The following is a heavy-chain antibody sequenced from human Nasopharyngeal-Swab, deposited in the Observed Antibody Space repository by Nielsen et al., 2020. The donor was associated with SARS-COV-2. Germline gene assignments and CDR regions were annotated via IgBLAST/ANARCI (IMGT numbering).Heavy chain of an antibody. CDR3: AKDNGVLDYGDAFDI. V-gene: IGHV3-23*01. D-gene: IGHD4-17*01. CDR1: GFTFSSYA. CDR2: ISGSGGST. Sequence: GESLKISCAASGFTFSSYAMSWVRQAPGKGLEWVSAISGSGGSTYYADSVKGRFTISRDNSKNTLYLQMNSLRAEDTTVYYCAKDNGVLDYGDAFDIWGQGTMVTVSS. J-gene: IGHJ3*02.